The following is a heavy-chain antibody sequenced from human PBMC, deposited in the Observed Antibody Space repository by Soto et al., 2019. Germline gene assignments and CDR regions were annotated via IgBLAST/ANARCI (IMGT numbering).Heavy chain of an antibody. CDR2: IYYSGST. J-gene: IGHJ4*02. CDR1: GGSISSYY. Sequence: SETLSLTCTVSGGSISSYYWSWIRQPPGKGLEWIGYIYYSGSTNYNPSLKSRVTISVDTSKNQFSLKLTSVTAADTAVYYRARGWDYEGLDYWGQGTLVTVSS. CDR3: ARGWDYEGLDY. V-gene: IGHV4-59*12. D-gene: IGHD4-17*01.